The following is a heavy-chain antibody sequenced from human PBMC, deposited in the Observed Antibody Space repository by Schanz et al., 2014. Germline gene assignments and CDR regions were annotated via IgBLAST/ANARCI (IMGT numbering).Heavy chain of an antibody. Sequence: QLVESGGGLVQPGGSLRLSCEASGFTFSSFSMNWVRQAPGKGLEWVSVISGSGVTTYYAGSVTDRLTIFRDNSKAPLCLQMNGLSDEDTAIYYCAKGPQRRGTQADDAFHAWGQGTVVTVS. CDR1: GFTFSSFS. CDR3: AKGPQRRGTQADDAFHA. D-gene: IGHD3-10*01. J-gene: IGHJ3*01. CDR2: ISGSGVTT. V-gene: IGHV3-23*04.